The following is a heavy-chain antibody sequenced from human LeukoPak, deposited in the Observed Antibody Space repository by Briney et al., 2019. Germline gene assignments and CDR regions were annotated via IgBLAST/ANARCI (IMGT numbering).Heavy chain of an antibody. CDR2: ISAYNGNT. CDR3: ARGLYYDTNGYPALQY. D-gene: IGHD3-22*01. J-gene: IGHJ4*02. CDR1: GYTFTNYG. Sequence: GASLKVSCKPSGYTFTNYGFTWVRQAPGQGLEWMGWISAYNGNTNYARKVQDRITMTTDTSTSTAYMELRSLGSDDTAVYRCARGLYYDTNGYPALQYWGQGTLVTVSS. V-gene: IGHV1-18*01.